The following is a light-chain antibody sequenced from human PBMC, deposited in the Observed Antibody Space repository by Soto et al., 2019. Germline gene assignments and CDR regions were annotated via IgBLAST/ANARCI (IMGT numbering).Light chain of an antibody. CDR3: QSYNDWPFT. J-gene: IGKJ2*01. V-gene: IGKV3-15*01. Sequence: EIVMTQSPATLSVSPGERVTLSCRASESLSTYLAWYQQKHGQAPRLLIYGASTKATGIPARFSGSGSATDFTLTISSLQSEDFAVYYCQSYNDWPFTFGQGTKLE. CDR1: ESLSTY. CDR2: GAS.